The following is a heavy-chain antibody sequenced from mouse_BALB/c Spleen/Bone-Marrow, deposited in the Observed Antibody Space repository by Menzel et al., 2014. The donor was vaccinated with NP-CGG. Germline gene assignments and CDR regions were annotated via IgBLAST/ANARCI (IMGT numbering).Heavy chain of an antibody. CDR1: GYSFTGYF. D-gene: IGHD1-1*01. CDR2: INPYNGDT. V-gene: IGHV1-20*02. Sequence: EVKLQESGPGLVKPGASVKISCTASGYSFTGYFMNWVRQSHGKSLEWIGRINPYNGDTFYNQKFKGKATLTVDKSSSAAHMELRSLASEDSAVYYCAREGGYYYGSSPYFDVWGAGTTVTVSS. J-gene: IGHJ1*01. CDR3: AREGGYYYGSSPYFDV.